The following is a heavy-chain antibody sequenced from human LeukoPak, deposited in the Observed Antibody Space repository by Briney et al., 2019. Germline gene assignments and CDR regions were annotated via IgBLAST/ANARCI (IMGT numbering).Heavy chain of an antibody. D-gene: IGHD2-2*01. CDR3: ARHLGYCSSTSCSPYYFDY. CDR2: IYHSGST. Sequence: SETLSLTCAVSGYSISSGYYWGWIRQPPGKGLEWIGSIYHSGSTYYNPSLKSRVTISVDTSKNQFSLKLSSVTAADTAVYYCARHLGYCSSTSCSPYYFDYWGQGTLVTVSS. J-gene: IGHJ4*02. V-gene: IGHV4-38-2*01. CDR1: GYSISSGYY.